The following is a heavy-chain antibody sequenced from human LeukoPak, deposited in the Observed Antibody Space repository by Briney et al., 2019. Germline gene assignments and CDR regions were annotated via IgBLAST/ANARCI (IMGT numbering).Heavy chain of an antibody. Sequence: ASVKVSCKASGYTFTGYYMHWVRQAPGQGLEWMGWINPNSGGTNYAQKFQGRVTMTRDTSIRTAYMELSRLRSDDTAVYYCAREWVQLDAFDIWGQGTMVTVSS. D-gene: IGHD5-18*01. J-gene: IGHJ3*02. CDR1: GYTFTGYY. V-gene: IGHV1-2*02. CDR2: INPNSGGT. CDR3: AREWVQLDAFDI.